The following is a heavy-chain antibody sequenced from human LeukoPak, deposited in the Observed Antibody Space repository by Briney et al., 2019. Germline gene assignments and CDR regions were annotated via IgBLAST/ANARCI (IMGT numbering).Heavy chain of an antibody. V-gene: IGHV3-53*01. CDR1: AFTVSSTY. D-gene: IGHD3-22*01. CDR3: ARATPFYYGGIDDYYLEYFHH. Sequence: GGSLRLSCAASAFTVSSTYMSWVRQAPGKGLEWVSVIYSGGTTYYADSVKGRFTISRDNSKNTLYLQMNSLTAEDTAVYYCARATPFYYGGIDDYYLEYFHHWGQGTLVTVSS. J-gene: IGHJ1*01. CDR2: IYSGGTT.